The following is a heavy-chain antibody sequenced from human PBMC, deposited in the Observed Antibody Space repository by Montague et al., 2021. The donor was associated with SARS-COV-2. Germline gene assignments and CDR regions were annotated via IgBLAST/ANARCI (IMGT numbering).Heavy chain of an antibody. CDR2: TYYKNKWYS. J-gene: IGHJ4*02. CDR3: VRYSGWFYFDF. V-gene: IGHV6-1*01. Sequence: CAISGDSVAEHRGSSDEQRQYSTHSHNSYAVTYYKNKWYSDYAPSVRGRLTVNPDASKNEFSLELNYVTPEDTAVYYCVRYSGWFYFDFWGQGTLVTVSS. CDR1: GDSVAEHRGS. D-gene: IGHD6-19*01.